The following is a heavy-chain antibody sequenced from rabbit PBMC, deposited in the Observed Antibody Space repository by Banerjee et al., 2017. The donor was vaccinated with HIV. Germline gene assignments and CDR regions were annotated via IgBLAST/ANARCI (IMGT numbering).Heavy chain of an antibody. J-gene: IGHJ4*01. CDR3: ARLNAAYFGL. Sequence: QEHLEESGGDLVKPEGSLTLTCTASGFSLSGSYWICWVRQAPGKGLEWIACIVAGSSGSTYYASWAKGRFTISETSSTTVTLQMTSLTAADTATYFCARLNAAYFGLWGPGTLVTVS. V-gene: IGHV1S45*01. D-gene: IGHD6-1*01. CDR2: IVAGSSGST. CDR1: GFSLSGSYW.